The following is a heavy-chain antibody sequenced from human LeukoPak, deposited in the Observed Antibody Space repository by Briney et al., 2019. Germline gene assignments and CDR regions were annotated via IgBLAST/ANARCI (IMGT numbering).Heavy chain of an antibody. D-gene: IGHD6-13*01. J-gene: IGHJ1*01. V-gene: IGHV1-2*02. CDR2: INPNSGGT. Sequence: ASVKVSCKASGYTFTGYYMHWVRQAPGQGLEWRGWINPNSGGTNYAQKFQGRVTMTRDTSISTAYMELSRLRSDDTAVYYCARVRTISSQVDFQHWGQGTLVTVSS. CDR3: ARVRTISSQVDFQH. CDR1: GYTFTGYY.